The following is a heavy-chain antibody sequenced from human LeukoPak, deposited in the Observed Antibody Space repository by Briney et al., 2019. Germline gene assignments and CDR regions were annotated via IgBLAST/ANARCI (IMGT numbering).Heavy chain of an antibody. D-gene: IGHD3-3*01. Sequence: SVKVSCKASGYTFTSYYMHWVRQAPGQGLEWMGGIIPIFGTANYAQKFQGRVTITADESTSTAYMELSSLRSEDTAVYYCARIQDYDFWSGYPYFDYWGQGTLVTVSS. J-gene: IGHJ4*02. CDR2: IIPIFGTA. CDR1: GYTFTSYY. V-gene: IGHV1-69*13. CDR3: ARIQDYDFWSGYPYFDY.